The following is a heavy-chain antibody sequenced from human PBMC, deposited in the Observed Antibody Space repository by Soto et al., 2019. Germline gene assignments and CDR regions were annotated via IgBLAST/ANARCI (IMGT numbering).Heavy chain of an antibody. D-gene: IGHD6-19*01. CDR2: IKSKTDGGTT. V-gene: IGHV3-15*07. CDR3: TWRLVREEDIFYYYYGMDV. CDR1: GFTFSNAW. J-gene: IGHJ6*02. Sequence: PGGSLRLSCAASGFTFSNAWMNWVRQAPGKGLEWVGRIKSKTDGGTTDYAAPVKGRFTISRDDSKNTLYLQMNSLKTEDTAVYYCTWRLVREEDIFYYYYGMDVWGQGTTVTVSS.